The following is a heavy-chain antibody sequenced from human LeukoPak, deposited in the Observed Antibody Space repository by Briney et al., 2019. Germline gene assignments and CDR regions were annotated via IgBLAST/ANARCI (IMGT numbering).Heavy chain of an antibody. CDR2: ISSSSSYI. CDR1: GFTFSSYS. Sequence: GGSLRLSCAASGFTFSSYSMNWVRQAPGKGLEWVSSISSSSSYIYYADSVKGRFTISIDNAKNSLYLQMNSLRAEDTAVYYCARDERIVVVIAPTDAFDIWGQGTMVTVSS. V-gene: IGHV3-21*01. D-gene: IGHD2-21*01. CDR3: ARDERIVVVIAPTDAFDI. J-gene: IGHJ3*02.